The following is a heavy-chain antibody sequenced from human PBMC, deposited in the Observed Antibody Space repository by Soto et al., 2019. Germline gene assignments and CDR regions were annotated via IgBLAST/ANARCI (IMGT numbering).Heavy chain of an antibody. CDR2: IYYSGSA. V-gene: IGHV4-39*01. CDR1: GGSISGSNYY. J-gene: IGHJ4*02. Sequence: QLQLQESGPGLVKPSETLSLTCTVSGGSISGSNYYWAWIRPPPGKGLEWLGSIYYSGSAYYNPSLKSRVTISVDTSKNEFSLKLTSVTAADTAVYYCARGSEGVDYWGQGTLVTVSS. D-gene: IGHD1-26*01. CDR3: ARGSEGVDY.